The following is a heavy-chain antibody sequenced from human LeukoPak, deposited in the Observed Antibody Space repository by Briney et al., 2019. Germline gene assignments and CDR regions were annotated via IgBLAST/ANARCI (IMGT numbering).Heavy chain of an antibody. V-gene: IGHV3-7*01. CDR2: MNQDGSAK. Sequence: GGSLRLSWAAAGFTVSDSWMSWVRQAPGKGLEWVANMNQDGSAKGQVDSVKGRFTISRDNARNSLYLQMRSLRPEDAAVYYCATYTHWVAGDVWGQGTTVTVSS. D-gene: IGHD3-16*01. CDR3: ATYTHWVAGDV. CDR1: GFTVSDSW. J-gene: IGHJ6*02.